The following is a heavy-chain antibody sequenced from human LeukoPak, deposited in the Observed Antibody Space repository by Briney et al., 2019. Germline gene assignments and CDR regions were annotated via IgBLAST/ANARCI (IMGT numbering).Heavy chain of an antibody. CDR2: INPNSGGT. CDR3: ARVSIAAVDYMDV. CDR1: GYTFTGYY. D-gene: IGHD6-13*01. J-gene: IGHJ6*03. Sequence: ASVKVSCKASGYTFTGYYMHWVRQAPGQGLEWMGWINPNSGGTNYAQKFQGRVTMTRDASISTAYMELSRLRSDDTAVYYCARVSIAAVDYMDVWGKGTTVTISS. V-gene: IGHV1-2*02.